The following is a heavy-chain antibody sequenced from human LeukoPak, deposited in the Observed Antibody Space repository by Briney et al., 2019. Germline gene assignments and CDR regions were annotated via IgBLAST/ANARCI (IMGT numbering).Heavy chain of an antibody. Sequence: SETLSLTCSFSGGSISSYYWSWIRQPAGKGLEWIGRIHTSGSTNYNPSLKSRVTMSVDTSKNQFSLKLKSVTAADTAVYYCARVVSNGDRAAFDIWGQGTMITVSS. D-gene: IGHD2-8*01. CDR3: ARVVSNGDRAAFDI. CDR2: IHTSGST. V-gene: IGHV4-4*07. J-gene: IGHJ3*02. CDR1: GGSISSYY.